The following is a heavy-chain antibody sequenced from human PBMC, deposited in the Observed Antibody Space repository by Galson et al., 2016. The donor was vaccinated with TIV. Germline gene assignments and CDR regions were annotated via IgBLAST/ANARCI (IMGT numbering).Heavy chain of an antibody. Sequence: SVKVSCKASGDTFSGFSIIWVRQAPGQGLEWMGRIIPLLGRPDHAQKFQGRVTITADISTDTAYLELSSLTSEDAAVYYCTCHSGYHYVNEYFHHWGQGTLVTVSS. D-gene: IGHD3-22*01. CDR3: TCHSGYHYVNEYFHH. CDR2: IIPLLGRP. CDR1: GDTFSGFS. J-gene: IGHJ1*01. V-gene: IGHV1-69*02.